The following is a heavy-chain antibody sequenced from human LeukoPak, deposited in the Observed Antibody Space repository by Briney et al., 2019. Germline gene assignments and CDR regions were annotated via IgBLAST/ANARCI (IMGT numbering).Heavy chain of an antibody. CDR3: VRVGGRWLHSPTDY. D-gene: IGHD5-12*01. Sequence: GGSLRLSCAASGFSFSSYEMNWVRQAPGKGLEWVSYISSSGSTKYYADSVKGRFTISRDNAKNSLYLQMNSLRAEDTAVYYCVRVGGRWLHSPTDYWGQGTLVTVSS. J-gene: IGHJ4*02. CDR2: ISSSGSTK. V-gene: IGHV3-48*03. CDR1: GFSFSSYE.